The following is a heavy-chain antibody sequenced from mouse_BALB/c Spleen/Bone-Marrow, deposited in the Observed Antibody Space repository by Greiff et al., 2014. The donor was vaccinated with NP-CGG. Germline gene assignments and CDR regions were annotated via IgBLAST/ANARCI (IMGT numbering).Heavy chain of an antibody. CDR2: ISYSGST. CDR1: GYSITSDYA. Sequence: VQLKESGPGLVKPFQSLSLTCTVTGYSITSDYALDWIRQFPGNKLEWMGYISYSGSTSYNPSLKSRISITRDTSKNQFFLQLNSVTTEDTATYYCANWGPYYFDYWGQGTTLTVSS. CDR3: ANWGPYYFDY. D-gene: IGHD4-1*02. V-gene: IGHV3-2*02. J-gene: IGHJ2*01.